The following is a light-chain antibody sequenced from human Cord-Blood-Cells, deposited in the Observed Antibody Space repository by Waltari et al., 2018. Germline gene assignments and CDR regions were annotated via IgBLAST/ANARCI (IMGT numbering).Light chain of an antibody. CDR3: SSYTSSST. CDR2: DVS. Sequence: HSALTQPASVSVSPGQSITISCTGTSSDLRVYNYVSWYQQHPGKAPKLMIQDVSKRPSGVSNRFSGSNSGNTASLTISGLQAEDEADYYCSSYTSSSTFGGGTKLTVL. CDR1: SSDLRVYNY. V-gene: IGLV2-14*01. J-gene: IGLJ3*02.